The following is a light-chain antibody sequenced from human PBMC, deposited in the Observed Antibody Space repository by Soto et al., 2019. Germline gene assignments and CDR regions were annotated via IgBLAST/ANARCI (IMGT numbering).Light chain of an antibody. Sequence: EIVLTQSPGTLSLSPGERATLSCRASQSVSSSYLAWYQQKPGQAPRLLIYGASSRATGIPDRFSGSGSGTDFTLTISSLEPEDFAVYYCQQYGSSPLRVTFAPGTKVDIK. CDR1: QSVSSSY. J-gene: IGKJ3*01. CDR2: GAS. CDR3: QQYGSSPLRVT. V-gene: IGKV3-20*01.